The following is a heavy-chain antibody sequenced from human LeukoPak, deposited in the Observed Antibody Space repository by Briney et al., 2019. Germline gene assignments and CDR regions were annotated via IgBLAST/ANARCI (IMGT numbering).Heavy chain of an antibody. CDR3: ARLESMIVVVITTDAFDI. CDR2: INHSGST. CDR1: GGSFSGYY. Sequence: SETLSLTCAGYGGSFSGYYWSWIRQPPGKGLEWIGEINHSGSTNYNPSLKRRVTISVDTSKNQFALKLSSVPAADTAVYYCARLESMIVVVITTDAFDIWGQGTMVTVSS. D-gene: IGHD3-22*01. J-gene: IGHJ3*02. V-gene: IGHV4-34*01.